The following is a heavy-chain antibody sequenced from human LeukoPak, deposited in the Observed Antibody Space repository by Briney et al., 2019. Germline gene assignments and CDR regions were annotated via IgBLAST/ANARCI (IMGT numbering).Heavy chain of an antibody. CDR1: GGSFSAYY. CDR2: INHSGIT. Sequence: SETLSLTCAVYGGSFSAYYWSWVRQTPGKGLEWIAEINHSGITNYNPSLKSRVTISVDTSKNQFSLKLSSVTAADTAVYYCARHRMVATFYTLYFDYWGQGTLVTVSS. CDR3: ARHRMVATFYTLYFDY. J-gene: IGHJ4*02. V-gene: IGHV4-34*01. D-gene: IGHD5-12*01.